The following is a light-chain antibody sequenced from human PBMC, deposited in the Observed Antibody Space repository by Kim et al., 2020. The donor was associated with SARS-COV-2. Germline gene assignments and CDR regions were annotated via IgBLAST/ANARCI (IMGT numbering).Light chain of an antibody. CDR1: NSDVGGYDY. J-gene: IGLJ1*01. CDR3: CSYTRGSTYV. CDR2: DVI. V-gene: IGLV2-14*03. Sequence: LTQPAAVSGSPGQSITISCTGTNSDVGGYDYVFWYQQQPGKAPRLMISDVIQRPPGVSNRFSGSKSGNMASLTISGLQAEDEADYYCCSYTRGSTYVFGSGTKVTVL.